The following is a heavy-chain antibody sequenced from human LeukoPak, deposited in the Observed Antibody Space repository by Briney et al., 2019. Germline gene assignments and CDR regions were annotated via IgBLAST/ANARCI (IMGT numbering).Heavy chain of an antibody. Sequence: PWEALSLTCTVSGGSISSYYWSWIRQPPGKGLEWIGYIYYSGSTNYNPSLKSRVTISVDASKNQFSLKLSSVTAADTAVYYCARLDSSGWLDYWGQGTLVTVSS. J-gene: IGHJ4*02. D-gene: IGHD6-19*01. CDR2: IYYSGST. CDR1: GGSISSYY. CDR3: ARLDSSGWLDY. V-gene: IGHV4-59*08.